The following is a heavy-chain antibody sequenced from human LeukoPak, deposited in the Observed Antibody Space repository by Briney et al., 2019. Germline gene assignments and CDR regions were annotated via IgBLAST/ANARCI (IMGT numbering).Heavy chain of an antibody. Sequence: GASVKVSCKASGYTFTGYYMHWVRQAPGQGLEWMGWINPNSGGTNYAQKFQGRVTMTRDTSICTAYVELSRLRSDDTAVYYCARALGIVGATFHWGQGTLVTVSS. D-gene: IGHD1-26*01. CDR1: GYTFTGYY. CDR3: ARALGIVGATFH. V-gene: IGHV1-2*02. CDR2: INPNSGGT. J-gene: IGHJ4*02.